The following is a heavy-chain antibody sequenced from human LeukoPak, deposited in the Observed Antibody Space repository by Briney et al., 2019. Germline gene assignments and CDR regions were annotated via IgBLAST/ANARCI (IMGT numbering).Heavy chain of an antibody. J-gene: IGHJ6*03. V-gene: IGHV4-34*01. CDR1: GGPFNIYF. CDR3: ARRWNYGRNYYIDV. Sequence: PSETLSLTCAVYGGPFNIYFWSWIRQSPEKGLEWIGEINDGGTINYNPSLLSRVTISLDRSKNQFSLKLTSVTTADTAAYYCARRWNYGRNYYIDVWGKGATVSVSS. D-gene: IGHD1-7*01. CDR2: INDGGTI.